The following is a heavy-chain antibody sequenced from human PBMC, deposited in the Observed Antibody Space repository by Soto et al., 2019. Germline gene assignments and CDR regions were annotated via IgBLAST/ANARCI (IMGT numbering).Heavy chain of an antibody. CDR3: ARELGVPRAFDI. Sequence: ASVKVSFKASGYTFTSYYMHWVRQAPGQWLEWMGIINPSGGSTSYAQKFQGRVTMTRDTSTSTVYMELSSLRSEDTAVYYCARELGVPRAFDIWGQGTMVTVS. J-gene: IGHJ3*02. CDR2: INPSGGST. D-gene: IGHD1-26*01. CDR1: GYTFTSYY. V-gene: IGHV1-46*01.